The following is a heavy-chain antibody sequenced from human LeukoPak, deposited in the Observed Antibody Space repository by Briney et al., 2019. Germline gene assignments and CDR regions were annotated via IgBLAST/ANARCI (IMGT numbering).Heavy chain of an antibody. Sequence: GASVKVSCKASGYTFTSYGISWVRQAPGQGLEWMGWISAYNGNTNYAQKLQGRVTMTTDTSTSTAYMELRSLRSDDTAVYYCARAPYDFWSGYYVPLPFDYWGQGTLVTVSS. CDR1: GYTFTSYG. CDR3: ARAPYDFWSGYYVPLPFDY. J-gene: IGHJ4*02. V-gene: IGHV1-18*04. CDR2: ISAYNGNT. D-gene: IGHD3-3*01.